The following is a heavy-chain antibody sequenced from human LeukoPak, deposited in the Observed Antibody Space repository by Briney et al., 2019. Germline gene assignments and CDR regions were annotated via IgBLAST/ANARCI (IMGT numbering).Heavy chain of an antibody. V-gene: IGHV4-39*01. J-gene: IGHJ5*02. CDR3: ATHYGGSRFDP. Sequence: SETLSLTCTVSGGSINSRSYYWGWIRQPPGKGLEWIGSIYYSGSTYYNPSLKSRVTISVDTSKNQFSLKLSSVTAADTAVYYCATHYGGSRFDPWGQGTLVTVSS. CDR2: IYYSGST. CDR1: GGSINSRSYY. D-gene: IGHD4-23*01.